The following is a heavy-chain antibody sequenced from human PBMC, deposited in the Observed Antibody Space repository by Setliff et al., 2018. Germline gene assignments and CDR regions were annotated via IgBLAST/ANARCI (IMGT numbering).Heavy chain of an antibody. D-gene: IGHD6-13*01. CDR3: STRTVAARSLDT. Sequence: GGSLRLSCIASGFTFDDYAMHWVRQAPGKGLEWVSGISWNSGSIGYVDSVKGRFNISRDNAKNSLSLQMNSLRAEDTAVYYCSTRTVAARSLDTWGQGTLVTVSS. CDR2: ISWNSGSI. J-gene: IGHJ5*02. V-gene: IGHV3-9*01. CDR1: GFTFDDYA.